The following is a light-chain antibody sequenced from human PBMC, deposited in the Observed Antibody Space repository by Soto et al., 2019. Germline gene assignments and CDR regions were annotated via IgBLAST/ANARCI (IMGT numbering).Light chain of an antibody. Sequence: EIVLTQSPGTLSLSPGERATLSCRASQYVSSDYLAWYQQKPGQAPRLLYAAAKRATGIPDRFSGSGSGTDFTLTISRLEPEDFAVYYGQQYSRSPETFGQGTKLEIK. J-gene: IGKJ2*01. CDR1: QYVSSDY. CDR2: AAA. V-gene: IGKV3-20*01. CDR3: QQYSRSPET.